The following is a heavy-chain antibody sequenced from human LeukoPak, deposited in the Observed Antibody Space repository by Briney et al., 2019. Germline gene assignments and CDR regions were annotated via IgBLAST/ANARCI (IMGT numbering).Heavy chain of an antibody. CDR2: INPNSGGT. J-gene: IGHJ5*02. CDR1: GYTFTGYY. Sequence: GASVKVSCKASGYTFTGYYMHWVRQAPGQGLEWMGWINPNSGGTNYAQKFQGRVTMTRDTSISTAYMELSRLRSDDTAVYYCAREVFWSGSYSFDPWGQGTLVTVSS. D-gene: IGHD3-3*01. V-gene: IGHV1-2*02. CDR3: AREVFWSGSYSFDP.